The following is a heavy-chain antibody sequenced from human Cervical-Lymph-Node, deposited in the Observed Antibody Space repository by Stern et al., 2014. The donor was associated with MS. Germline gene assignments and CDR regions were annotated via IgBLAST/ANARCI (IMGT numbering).Heavy chain of an antibody. D-gene: IGHD4/OR15-4a*01. CDR2: IYYSVST. V-gene: IGHV4-31*03. J-gene: IGHJ5*02. Sequence: QLQLQESGPGLVKPSQTLSLTCTVSGGSIISGDFYWSWIRQLPGKGLEWIGYIYYSVSTYYNPSLNSRVTISVDTANNQFSLKLSSVTAADTAVYYCARRAGGSDNYFDPWGQGTLVTVSS. CDR3: ARRAGGSDNYFDP. CDR1: GGSIISGDFY.